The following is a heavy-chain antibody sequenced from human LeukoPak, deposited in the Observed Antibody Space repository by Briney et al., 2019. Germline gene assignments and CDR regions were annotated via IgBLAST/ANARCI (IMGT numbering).Heavy chain of an antibody. CDR2: ISAYNGNT. J-gene: IGHJ6*03. CDR1: GYTFTSYG. CDR3: ARYGSGSYYANTDDYYYYYMDV. Sequence: ASVKVSCKASGYTFTSYGISWVRQAPGQGLEWMGWISAYNGNTNYAQKLQGRVTMTTDTSTSTAYMELRSLRSDDTAVYYCARYGSGSYYANTDDYYYYYMDVWGKGTTVTVSS. V-gene: IGHV1-18*01. D-gene: IGHD3-10*01.